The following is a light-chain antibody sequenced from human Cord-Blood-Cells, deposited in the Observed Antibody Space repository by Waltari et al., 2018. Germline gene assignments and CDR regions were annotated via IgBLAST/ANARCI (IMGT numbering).Light chain of an antibody. CDR3: QQYYSTRLT. Sequence: DIVMTQSPDSLAVSLGERATINCKSSQSVLYSSNNKNYLAWYQQKPGKPPKLRTYWASTRESGVPDRFSGSGSGTDFTLTISSLQAEDVAVYYCQQYYSTRLTFGPGTKVDIK. J-gene: IGKJ3*01. CDR1: QSVLYSSNNKNY. V-gene: IGKV4-1*01. CDR2: WAS.